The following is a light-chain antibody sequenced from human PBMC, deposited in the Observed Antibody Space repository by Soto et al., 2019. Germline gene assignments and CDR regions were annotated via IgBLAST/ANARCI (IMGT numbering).Light chain of an antibody. J-gene: IGKJ1*01. V-gene: IGKV1-5*01. CDR3: QQYDSFPWT. Sequence: DIQMTQPPSTLSASVGDRVTITCRASQGISNWLAWYQQKPGKPPKLLIYDASGLDSGVPSRFSGSGYGTEFTLTISGLQPEDFATFYCQQYDSFPWTFGQGTNVDIK. CDR2: DAS. CDR1: QGISNW.